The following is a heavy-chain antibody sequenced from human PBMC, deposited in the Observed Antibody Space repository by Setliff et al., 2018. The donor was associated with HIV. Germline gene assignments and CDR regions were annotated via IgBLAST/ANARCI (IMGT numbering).Heavy chain of an antibody. CDR3: AREKKVYASGSYDY. V-gene: IGHV4-59*01. CDR2: IFYSGST. Sequence: SETLSLTCTVSGGSISSYYWSWIRQPPGKGLEWIGYIFYSGSTNYNPSLKSRVTISVDTSKNQFSLKLSSVTAADTAVYYCAREKKVYASGSYDYWGQGTLVTVSS. J-gene: IGHJ4*02. CDR1: GGSISSYY. D-gene: IGHD3-10*01.